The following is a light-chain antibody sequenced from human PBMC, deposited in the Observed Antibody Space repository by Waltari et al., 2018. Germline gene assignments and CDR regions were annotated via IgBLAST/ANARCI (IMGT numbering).Light chain of an antibody. CDR3: QQSISTPWT. J-gene: IGKJ1*01. Sequence: DIQMTQSPSSLSASVGDRVTITCRASQSISSYLNWYQIKPGKAPKLLIYDASRLQSGVPSRFSGSGSGTDFTLTISSLQPDDFAIYHCQQSISTPWTFGQGTNVEI. V-gene: IGKV1-39*01. CDR2: DAS. CDR1: QSISSY.